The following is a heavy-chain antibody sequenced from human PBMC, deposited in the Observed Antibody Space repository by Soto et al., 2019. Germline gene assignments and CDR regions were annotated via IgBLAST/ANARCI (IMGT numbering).Heavy chain of an antibody. CDR2: IGTGGET. Sequence: EVQLVESGGGLVQPGGSLRLSCAGSGFTFRSQEMHWVRQGTGKGLEWVSGIGTGGETYYPGSVKGRFTISRENAKNSLYLQMNSLRSGDTAVYYCARWGGNDNWYFDLWGRGTLVTVSS. J-gene: IGHJ2*01. CDR1: GFTFRSQE. D-gene: IGHD1-1*01. CDR3: ARWGGNDNWYFDL. V-gene: IGHV3-13*01.